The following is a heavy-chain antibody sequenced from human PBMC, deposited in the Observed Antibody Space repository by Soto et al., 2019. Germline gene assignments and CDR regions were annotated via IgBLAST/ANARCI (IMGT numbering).Heavy chain of an antibody. J-gene: IGHJ4*02. Sequence: GGALRLTCSASGVTFTTYWMSWVRQAPGKGLEWVATIKHDGSEKYYMDSVKGRFTISRDNAKKSLFLQMNSLRAEDTAVYYCARGSHFFDYWGQGALVTVSS. CDR2: IKHDGSEK. CDR1: GVTFTTYW. CDR3: ARGSHFFDY. V-gene: IGHV3-7*01.